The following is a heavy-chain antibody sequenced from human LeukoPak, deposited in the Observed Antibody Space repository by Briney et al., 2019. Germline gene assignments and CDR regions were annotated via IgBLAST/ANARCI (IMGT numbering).Heavy chain of an antibody. V-gene: IGHV3-48*01. CDR3: ARMSTGYYDDY. CDR1: GFTFSSYG. CDR2: VSSGSSTI. D-gene: IGHD3-9*01. Sequence: PGGSLTLSCVASGFTFSSYGMNWVRQAPGKGLEWVSYVSSGSSTIFYADSVKGRFTISRDDAKSSFYLQMNSLRVEDTALYYCARMSTGYYDDYWGQGTRVTVSS. J-gene: IGHJ4*02.